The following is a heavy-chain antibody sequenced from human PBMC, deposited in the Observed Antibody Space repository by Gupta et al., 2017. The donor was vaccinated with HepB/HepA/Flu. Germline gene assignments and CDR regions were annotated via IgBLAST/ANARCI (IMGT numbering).Heavy chain of an antibody. J-gene: IGHJ4*02. V-gene: IGHV3-30*04. CDR2: TSYDDKNK. Sequence: QVQLVESGGGVVQPGRSLRLSCVASGFAFSGYVMHWVRQAPGKGLEWVAVTSYDDKNKEDADAVKGRLTISRDNSKKTLYLQLRRMRAEDTAVYYWAIDKSWGYCFDDWGQGTLVTVSS. D-gene: IGHD6-13*01. CDR1: GFAFSGYV. CDR3: AIDKSWGYCFDD.